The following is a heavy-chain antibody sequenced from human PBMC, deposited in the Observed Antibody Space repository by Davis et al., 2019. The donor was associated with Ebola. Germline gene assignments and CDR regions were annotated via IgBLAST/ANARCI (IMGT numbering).Heavy chain of an antibody. V-gene: IGHV3-9*01. CDR3: ARFAVTTSHFDY. CDR1: GFTFDDYS. CDR2: ITWNGNSR. J-gene: IGHJ4*02. Sequence: PGGSLRLSCAASGFTFDDYSMHWVRQAPGKGLEWVSGITWNGNSRGYADSVKGRFTISRDNAKSSLYLQLNSLTPEDTALYYCARFAVTTSHFDYWGQGTLVTVSS. D-gene: IGHD4-11*01.